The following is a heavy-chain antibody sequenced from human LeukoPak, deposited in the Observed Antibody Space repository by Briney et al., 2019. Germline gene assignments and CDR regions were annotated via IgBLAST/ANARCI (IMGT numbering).Heavy chain of an antibody. D-gene: IGHD5-18*01. V-gene: IGHV3-48*01. CDR1: GFTFSSYS. J-gene: IGHJ4*02. CDR2: ISSSSSTI. Sequence: QSGGSLRLSCAASGFTFSSYSMNWVRQAPGKGLEWVSYISSSSSTIYYADSVKGRFTISRDNAKNSLYLQMNSLRAEDTAVYYCARDKPDTAMVVWDYWGQGTLVTVSS. CDR3: ARDKPDTAMVVWDY.